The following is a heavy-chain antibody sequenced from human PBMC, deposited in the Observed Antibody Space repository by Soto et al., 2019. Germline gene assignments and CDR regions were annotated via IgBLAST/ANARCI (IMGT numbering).Heavy chain of an antibody. Sequence: QVELVQSGGEVKKPGASVKVSCKASGYTFTSHGISWVRQAPGQGLERVGWINPNNDNSVSAQKFQDRVTLTTDTSTSSVYMELRRLTSDDTAFYYCARTPTYSRLGDHWGQGTLVTVAS. D-gene: IGHD3-22*01. CDR2: INPNNDNS. CDR3: ARTPTYSRLGDH. J-gene: IGHJ4*02. V-gene: IGHV1-18*04. CDR1: GYTFTSHG.